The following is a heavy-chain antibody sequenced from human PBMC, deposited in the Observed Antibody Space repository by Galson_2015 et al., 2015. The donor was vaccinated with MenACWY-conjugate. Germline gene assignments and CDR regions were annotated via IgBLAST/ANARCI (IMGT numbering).Heavy chain of an antibody. CDR3: ASGSELLATFAY. V-gene: IGHV1-69*13. Sequence: SVKVSCKASGGTFSSYAISWVRQASGQGLEWMGGIIPIFCTANYARKFQGRVTITADESTSTAYMELSSLRSEDTAVYYCASGSELLATFAYWGQGTLVPVSS. CDR1: GGTFSSYA. D-gene: IGHD1-26*01. CDR2: IIPIFCTA. J-gene: IGHJ4*02.